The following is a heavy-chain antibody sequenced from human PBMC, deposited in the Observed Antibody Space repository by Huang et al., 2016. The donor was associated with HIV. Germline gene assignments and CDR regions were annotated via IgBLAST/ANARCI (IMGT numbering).Heavy chain of an antibody. Sequence: QVQLVQFGAEVKKPGASVKVSCKVSGKSVSEVAMHWVRQAPGKGLAWSVCCDAIEGGTVYPQKVQGRVSMTEDTSTDTAYMELSGLRSDDTAVYYCVTSRKTISGGRVGWFDPWGQGTLVTVSS. CDR2: CDAIEGGT. CDR1: GKSVSEVA. J-gene: IGHJ5*02. D-gene: IGHD3-3*01. CDR3: VTSRKTISGGRVGWFDP. V-gene: IGHV1-24*01.